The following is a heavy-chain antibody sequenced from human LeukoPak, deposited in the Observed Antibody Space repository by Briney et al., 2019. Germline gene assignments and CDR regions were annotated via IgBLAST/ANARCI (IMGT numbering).Heavy chain of an antibody. V-gene: IGHV5-51*01. D-gene: IGHD3/OR15-3a*01. CDR3: ARQRDSESLDAFDI. CDR2: IYPGDSDT. Sequence: GESLKISCKGSGYSFTSYWIGWVRQMPGKGLEWKGIIYPGDSDTRYSPSFQGQVTISVDKSISTAYLQWSSLKASDTAMYYCARQRDSESLDAFDIWGQGTMVTVSS. CDR1: GYSFTSYW. J-gene: IGHJ3*02.